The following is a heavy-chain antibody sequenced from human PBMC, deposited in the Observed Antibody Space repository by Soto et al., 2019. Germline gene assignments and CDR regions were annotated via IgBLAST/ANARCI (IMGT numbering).Heavy chain of an antibody. D-gene: IGHD3-3*01. CDR2: IYYSGST. V-gene: IGHV4-39*01. CDR1: GGSISSSSYY. Sequence: SETLSLTCTVSGGSISSSSYYWGWIRQPPGKGLERLGRIYYSGSTYYNPSLKSRVTISVDTSKNHFSLKLSSVTAADTALYYCARQLDFWSGYPTGSYPDAFDIWGQGTMVTVSS. J-gene: IGHJ3*02. CDR3: ARQLDFWSGYPTGSYPDAFDI.